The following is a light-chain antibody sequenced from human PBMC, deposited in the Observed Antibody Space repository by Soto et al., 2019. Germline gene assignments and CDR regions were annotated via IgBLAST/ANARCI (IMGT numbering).Light chain of an antibody. CDR1: QSVSSSY. CDR3: QQYGSSSWT. CDR2: GAS. J-gene: IGKJ1*01. V-gene: IGKV3-20*01. Sequence: EIVLTQSPGTLSLSPGERATLSCRASQSVSSSYLAWYQQKPGQPPRLLIYGASSRATGIPDRFSGSGSGTDFTLTISRLEPEDFAAYYCQQYGSSSWTFGQGTKVEIK.